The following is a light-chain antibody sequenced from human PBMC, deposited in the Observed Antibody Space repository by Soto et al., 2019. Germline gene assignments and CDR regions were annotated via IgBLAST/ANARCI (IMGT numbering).Light chain of an antibody. J-gene: IGLJ3*02. Sequence: QCALTQPPSESGSPGQSLTISCTGTSTDVGNYNYVSWYQQHPGKAPKLMISDVNRRPSGVPDRFSGSKSGNTASLTVSGLQAEDEADYYCSSYAGSNNWVFGGGTKLTVL. CDR3: SSYAGSNNWV. CDR2: DVN. V-gene: IGLV2-8*01. CDR1: STDVGNYNY.